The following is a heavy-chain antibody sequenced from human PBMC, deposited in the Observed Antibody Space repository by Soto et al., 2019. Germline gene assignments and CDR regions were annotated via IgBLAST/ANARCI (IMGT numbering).Heavy chain of an antibody. Sequence: EVLLLESGGGLVEPGGSLRLSCAASGFTFSNYAMSWVRQAPGKGLEWVSTFGGSDGSAYYADSVKGRFTIARDNSKNTLYLQMNSLRAEDTAVYYCPKDWTGSTCPCMAFWGQGTTVTVSS. CDR2: FGGSDGSA. CDR1: GFTFSNYA. V-gene: IGHV3-23*01. J-gene: IGHJ6*02. CDR3: PKDWTGSTCPCMAF. D-gene: IGHD6-13*01.